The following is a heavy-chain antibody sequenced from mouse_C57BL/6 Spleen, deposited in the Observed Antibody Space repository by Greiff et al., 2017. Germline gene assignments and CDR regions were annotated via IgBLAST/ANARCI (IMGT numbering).Heavy chain of an antibody. CDR3: ARDGKAMDY. J-gene: IGHJ4*01. CDR2: IFPGSGST. CDR1: GYTFTSYW. Sequence: QVHVKQPGAELVKPGASVKMSCKASGYTFTSYWITWVKQRPGQGLEWIGDIFPGSGSTNYNEKFKSKATLTVDTSSSTAYMQLSSLTSEDSAVYYCARDGKAMDYWGQGTSVTVSS. V-gene: IGHV1-55*01.